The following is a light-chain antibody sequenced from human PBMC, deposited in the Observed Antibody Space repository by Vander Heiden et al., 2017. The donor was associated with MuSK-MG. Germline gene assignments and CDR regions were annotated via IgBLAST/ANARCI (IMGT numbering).Light chain of an antibody. CDR3: SSYVSSTTLV. CDR1: SSDVGGYNY. V-gene: IGLV2-14*03. J-gene: IGLJ2*01. Sequence: QSALTQPASVSGSPGQSITISCTGSSSDVGGYNYVSWYQQHPGKAPRRRIYDVSYRPSGVSNRFSGSKSGSTESLTISGLQAEDEADDYCSSYVSSTTLVFGGGTKLTVL. CDR2: DVS.